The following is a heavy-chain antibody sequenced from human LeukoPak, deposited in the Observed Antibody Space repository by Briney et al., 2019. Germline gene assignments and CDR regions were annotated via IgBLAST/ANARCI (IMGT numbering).Heavy chain of an antibody. D-gene: IGHD3-3*01. CDR3: AKFYDFWSGYLDY. CDR2: ISGSGGST. V-gene: IGHV3-23*01. J-gene: IGHJ4*02. Sequence: PVGSLRLSCAASGFTFSSYAMSWVRQAPGKGLEWVSAISGSGGSTYYTDSVKGRFTISRDNSKNTLYLQMNSLRAEDTAVYYCAKFYDFWSGYLDYWGQGTLVTVSS. CDR1: GFTFSSYA.